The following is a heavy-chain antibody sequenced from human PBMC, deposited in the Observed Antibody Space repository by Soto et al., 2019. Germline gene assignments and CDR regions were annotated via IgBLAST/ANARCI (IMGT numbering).Heavy chain of an antibody. V-gene: IGHV3-13*01. Sequence: GGSLRLSCAASGFTFSSYDMHWVRQATGKGLEWVSAIGTAGDTYYPGSVKGRFNISRENAKNSLYIPMNSLVAGDTAVYYCAREVGAAPNERPRYCTNGVCYTTTGKNYYYYMDVWGKGTTVTVSS. J-gene: IGHJ6*03. CDR1: GFTFSSYD. CDR3: AREVGAAPNERPRYCTNGVCYTTTGKNYYYYMDV. CDR2: IGTAGDT. D-gene: IGHD2-8*01.